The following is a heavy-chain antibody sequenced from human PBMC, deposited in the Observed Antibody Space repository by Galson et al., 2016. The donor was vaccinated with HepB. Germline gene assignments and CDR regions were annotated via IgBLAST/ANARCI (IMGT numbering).Heavy chain of an antibody. V-gene: IGHV4-59*01. J-gene: IGHJ4*02. CDR3: VRDGWGSSHFEY. CDR2: TSYTGNT. CDR1: SGSMISGYY. Sequence: SETLSLTCTVSSGSMISGYYWSWIRQPPGKRLEWIGFTSYTGNTNYNPSLESRGTISVDTSKNQLSLRLISVTAADTAVYFCVRDGWGSSHFEYWGQGTLVTVSS. D-gene: IGHD3-10*01.